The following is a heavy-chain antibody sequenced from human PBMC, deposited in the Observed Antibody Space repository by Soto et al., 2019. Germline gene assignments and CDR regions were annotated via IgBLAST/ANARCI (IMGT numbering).Heavy chain of an antibody. V-gene: IGHV3-33*01. J-gene: IGHJ4*02. CDR3: AIDPRVFRAVAAIHY. Sequence: GGSLRLSCAASGFTFSSYGMHWVRQAPGKGLEWVAVIWYDGSNKYYADSVKGRFTISRDNSKNTLYLQMNSLRAEDTAVYYCAIDPRVFRAVAAIHYPGQATLVTGSS. CDR2: IWYDGSNK. CDR1: GFTFSSYG. D-gene: IGHD6-19*01.